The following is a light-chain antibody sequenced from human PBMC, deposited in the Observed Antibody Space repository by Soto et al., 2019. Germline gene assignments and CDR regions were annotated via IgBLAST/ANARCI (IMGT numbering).Light chain of an antibody. CDR2: DVS. J-gene: IGLJ7*01. Sequence: QSALTQPASVSGSPGQSITMSCAGTSDDIGAFNYVSWYQHHPDKVPKLLIYDVSNRPSGVSTRFSASKSANTASLTISGLQAGDEADYYCSSYSTTSALVFGGGTQLTVL. CDR3: SSYSTTSALV. V-gene: IGLV2-14*01. CDR1: SDDIGAFNY.